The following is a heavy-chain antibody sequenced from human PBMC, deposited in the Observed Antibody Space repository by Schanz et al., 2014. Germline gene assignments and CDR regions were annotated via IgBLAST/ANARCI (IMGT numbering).Heavy chain of an antibody. J-gene: IGHJ3*02. D-gene: IGHD3-10*01. V-gene: IGHV3-23*01. CDR3: AKGRFGELSAFDI. Sequence: EVKLLESGGTLVRPGGSLRLSCAASGFTFSTYAMAWVRQAPGKGLEWVSYVSRSTPDIYYADSVKGRFTMSRDNSKNTLYLQMNSLRAEDTAVYYCAKGRFGELSAFDIWGQGTMVTVSS. CDR2: VSRSTPDI. CDR1: GFTFSTYA.